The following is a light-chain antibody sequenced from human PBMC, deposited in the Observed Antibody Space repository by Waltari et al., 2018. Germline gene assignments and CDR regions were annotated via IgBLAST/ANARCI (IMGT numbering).Light chain of an antibody. CDR3: HVWHPDVDPGV. Sequence: SYVLTQPPSVSVAPGETARITFGGDNIGSYSVHWYQQRPGQAPMLVIYYDSDRPSGIPERFSGSNSGNTATLTISRVEAGDEAKYYCHVWHPDVDPGVFGTGTDVTVL. CDR2: YDS. V-gene: IGLV3-21*04. J-gene: IGLJ1*01. CDR1: NIGSYS.